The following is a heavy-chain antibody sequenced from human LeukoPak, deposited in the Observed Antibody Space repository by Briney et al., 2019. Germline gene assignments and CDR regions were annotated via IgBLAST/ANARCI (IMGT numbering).Heavy chain of an antibody. CDR3: ARKDILTGSPFDY. J-gene: IGHJ4*02. V-gene: IGHV3-11*01. D-gene: IGHD3-9*01. Sequence: GGSLRLSCAASGFTFSDYYMSWIRQAPGKGLEWVSYISSSGSTIYYADSVKGRFTISWDNAKNSLYLQMNSLRAEDTAVYYCARKDILTGSPFDYWGQGTLVTVSS. CDR2: ISSSGSTI. CDR1: GFTFSDYY.